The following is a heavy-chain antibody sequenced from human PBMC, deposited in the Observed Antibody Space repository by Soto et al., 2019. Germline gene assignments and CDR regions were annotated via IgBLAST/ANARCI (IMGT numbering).Heavy chain of an antibody. CDR2: VYYTGST. D-gene: IGHD6-19*01. Sequence: QVQLQESGPGLVRPSETLSLTCTVSGGSISRNYWTWIRQPPGKGLEWIGYVYYTGSTNYNPSLKSRVTISVDTSKNQFSLTLSSVTAADTAVYYCAREGQRWLASGFDYWGQGTLVTVSS. CDR1: GGSISRNY. J-gene: IGHJ4*02. CDR3: AREGQRWLASGFDY. V-gene: IGHV4-59*01.